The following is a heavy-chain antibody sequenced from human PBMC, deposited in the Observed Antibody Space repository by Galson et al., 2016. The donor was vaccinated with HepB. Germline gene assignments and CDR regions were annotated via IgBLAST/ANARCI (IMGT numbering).Heavy chain of an antibody. V-gene: IGHV4-31*03. CDR3: ASVGRLDFWSGFYVPPFDF. CDR1: GGSISSGDYY. Sequence: LSLTCTVSGGSISSGDYYWSWIRPHPGKCLEWIGYIPYSGSTYYNPSLKSRVTISVDTSKNQFSLKLSSVTAADTAGYYCASVGRLDFWSGFYVPPFDFWGQGTLVTVSS. CDR2: IPYSGST. D-gene: IGHD3-3*01. J-gene: IGHJ4*02.